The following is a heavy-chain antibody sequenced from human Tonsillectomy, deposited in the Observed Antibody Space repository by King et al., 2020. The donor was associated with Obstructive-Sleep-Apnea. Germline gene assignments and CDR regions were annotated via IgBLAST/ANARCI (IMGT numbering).Heavy chain of an antibody. D-gene: IGHD6-13*01. CDR1: GYSISSGYY. J-gene: IGHJ6*02. CDR2: IYHSGYT. CDR3: ARDPVAADHYGMDV. V-gene: IGHV4-38-2*02. Sequence: QLQESGPGLVKPSETLSLTCTVSGYSISSGYYWGWIRQPPGKGLQWIGLIYHSGYTYYNPSLKSRVTISVDTSKNQFSLKLISVTAADTAVYYCARDPVAADHYGMDVWGQGTTVTVSS.